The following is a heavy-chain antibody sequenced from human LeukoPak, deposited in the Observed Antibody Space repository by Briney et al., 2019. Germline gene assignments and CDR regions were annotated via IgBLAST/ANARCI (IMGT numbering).Heavy chain of an antibody. V-gene: IGHV3-23*01. CDR2: ISGSGGST. J-gene: IGHJ4*02. CDR1: GITLSDYG. CDR3: AKRGVVIRVILVGFHKEAYYFDS. Sequence: GGSLILSCAVSGITLSDYGMSWVRQAPGKGLGWVAGISGSGGSTNYATHVTGRFTISRDNTKTTLYLQMNSLRAEDTAVYFCAKRGVVIRVILVGFHKEAYYFDSWGQGALVTVSS. D-gene: IGHD2-21*01.